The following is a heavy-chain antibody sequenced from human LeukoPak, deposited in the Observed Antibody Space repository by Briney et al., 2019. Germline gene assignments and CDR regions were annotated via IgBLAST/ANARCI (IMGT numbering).Heavy chain of an antibody. CDR2: ISYDGSNK. J-gene: IGHJ4*02. Sequence: GGSLRLSCAASGFTFSSYAMHWVRQAPGKGLEWVAVISYDGSNKYYADSVKGRFTISRDNSKNTLYLQMNSLRAEDTAVYYCAKVLDYAVLDYWGQGTLVTVSS. V-gene: IGHV3-30-3*01. CDR3: AKVLDYAVLDY. D-gene: IGHD3-16*01. CDR1: GFTFSSYA.